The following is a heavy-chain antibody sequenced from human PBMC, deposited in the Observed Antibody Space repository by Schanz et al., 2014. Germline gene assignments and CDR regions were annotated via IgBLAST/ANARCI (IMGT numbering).Heavy chain of an antibody. CDR1: EFTFSTDA. Sequence: EVQLLESGGGLVQPGGSLRLSCAASEFTFSTDAMSWVRQAPGKGLEWLSVISASGGDTYYADSVKGRFTISRDNSKNTLYLQMNSLRAEDTAVYYCAKKVPAYNPFDSWGQGTLVTVSS. J-gene: IGHJ4*02. V-gene: IGHV3-23*01. D-gene: IGHD1-1*01. CDR3: AKKVPAYNPFDS. CDR2: ISASGGDT.